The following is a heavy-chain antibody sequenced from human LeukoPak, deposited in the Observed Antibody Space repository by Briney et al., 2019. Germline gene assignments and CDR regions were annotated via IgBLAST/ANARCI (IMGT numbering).Heavy chain of an antibody. CDR1: GFTFSSYS. CDR3: TRDGGFGELNDYYYYMDV. Sequence: GGSLRLSCAASGFTFSSYSMNWVRQAPGKGLEWVSSIRSSGSYIYYADSVKGRFTISRDNAKNSLYLQMNSLRAEDTAVYYCTRDGGFGELNDYYYYMDVWGKGTTVTISS. D-gene: IGHD3-10*01. CDR2: IRSSGSYI. J-gene: IGHJ6*03. V-gene: IGHV3-21*01.